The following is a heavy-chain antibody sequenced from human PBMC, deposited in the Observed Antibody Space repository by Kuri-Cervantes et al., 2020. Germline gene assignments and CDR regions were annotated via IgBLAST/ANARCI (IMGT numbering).Heavy chain of an antibody. J-gene: IGHJ6*02. CDR2: IWYDGSNK. CDR1: GFTFSSYG. Sequence: GESLKISCAASGFTFSSYGMHWVRQAPGEGLEWVAVIWYDGSNKYYADSVKGRFTISRDNSKNTLYLQMNSLRAEDTAVYYCARDSGSYSTYGMDVWGQGTTVTVSS. CDR3: ARDSGSYSTYGMDV. D-gene: IGHD1-26*01. V-gene: IGHV3-30*19.